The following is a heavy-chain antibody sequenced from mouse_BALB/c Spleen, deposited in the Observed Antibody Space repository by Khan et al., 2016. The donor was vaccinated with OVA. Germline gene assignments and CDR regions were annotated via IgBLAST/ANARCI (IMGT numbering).Heavy chain of an antibody. Sequence: VQLQESGAELARPGASVKLSCKASGYTFTDYYINWVKQRTGQGLEWIGEIYPGSGYTYYNEKFKDKVTLTADKSSSTAYMHLNSLTSEDSSGYFAASTGSGSFAYWGQGTLVTVSA. J-gene: IGHJ3*01. CDR1: GYTFTDYY. D-gene: IGHD1-3*01. CDR3: ASTGSGSFAY. CDR2: IYPGSGYT. V-gene: IGHV1-77*01.